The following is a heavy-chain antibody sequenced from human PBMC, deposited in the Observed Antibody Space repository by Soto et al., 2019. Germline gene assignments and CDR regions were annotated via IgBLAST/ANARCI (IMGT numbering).Heavy chain of an antibody. CDR3: AKSGGTACSGGSCYPRSYYYGMDV. CDR1: GFTFRSYG. D-gene: IGHD2-15*01. Sequence: GGSLRLSCAASGFTFRSYGIHWVRQAPGKGLEWVGVISYDGSNKYYADSVKGRFTISRDNSKNTLYLQMNSLRAEDTAVYYCAKSGGTACSGGSCYPRSYYYGMDVWGQGTTVTVSS. CDR2: ISYDGSNK. V-gene: IGHV3-30*18. J-gene: IGHJ6*02.